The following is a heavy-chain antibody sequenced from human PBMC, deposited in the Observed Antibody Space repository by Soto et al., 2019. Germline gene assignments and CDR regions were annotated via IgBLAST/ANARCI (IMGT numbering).Heavy chain of an antibody. D-gene: IGHD3-10*01. Sequence: TSETLSLTCTVSGGSISSYFWSWIRQPPGKGLEWIGYIYYSGDTNYSPSLKSRVTISVDTSKNQSSLKLSSVTAADTAVYYCARETGSGSYYDYWGQGALVTVSS. J-gene: IGHJ4*02. CDR2: IYYSGDT. CDR1: GGSISSYF. V-gene: IGHV4-59*01. CDR3: ARETGSGSYYDY.